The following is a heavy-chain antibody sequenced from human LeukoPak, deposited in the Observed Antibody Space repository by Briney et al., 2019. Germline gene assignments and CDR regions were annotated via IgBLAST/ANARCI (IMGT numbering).Heavy chain of an antibody. CDR2: IRSKAYGGTT. CDR3: TRDLNSGWNPLGAFDI. D-gene: IGHD6-19*01. CDR1: GFTFGDYA. V-gene: IGHV3-49*04. Sequence: GGSLRLSCTASGFTFGDYAMSWVRQAPGKGLEWVGFIRSKAYGGTTEYAASVKGGFTISRDDSKSIAYLQMNSLKTEDTAVYYCTRDLNSGWNPLGAFDIWGQGTMVTVSS. J-gene: IGHJ3*02.